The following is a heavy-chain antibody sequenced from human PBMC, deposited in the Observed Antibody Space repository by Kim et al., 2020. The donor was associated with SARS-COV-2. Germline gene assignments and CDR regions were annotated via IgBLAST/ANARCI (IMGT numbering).Heavy chain of an antibody. CDR1: GFTFSSYS. CDR3: ARDEREGYCSSTSCYGPSSPGDY. J-gene: IGHJ4*02. D-gene: IGHD2-2*01. Sequence: GGSLRLSCAASGFTFSSYSMNWVRQAPGKGLEWVSSISSSISYIYYADSVKGRFTISRDNAKNSLYLQMYSLRAENTAVYYCARDEREGYCSSTSCYGPSSPGDYWGQGTLVTVSS. CDR2: ISSSISYI. V-gene: IGHV3-21*01.